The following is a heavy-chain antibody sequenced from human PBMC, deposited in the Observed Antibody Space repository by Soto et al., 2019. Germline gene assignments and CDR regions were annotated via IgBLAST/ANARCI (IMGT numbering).Heavy chain of an antibody. CDR3: ARDLKGDYSLGY. Sequence: ASVKVSCKASGYTFTSYGISWVLQAPGQGLEWMGWISAYNGNTNYAQKFQGRVTMTADTSTSTAYMELRSLRSDDTAVYYCARDLKGDYSLGYWGQGTLVTVSS. V-gene: IGHV1-18*01. J-gene: IGHJ4*02. CDR1: GYTFTSYG. CDR2: ISAYNGNT. D-gene: IGHD4-17*01.